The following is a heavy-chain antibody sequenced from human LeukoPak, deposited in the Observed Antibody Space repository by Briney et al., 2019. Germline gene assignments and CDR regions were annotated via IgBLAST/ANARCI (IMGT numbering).Heavy chain of an antibody. CDR3: ARGKEMTAVAGYCSFDY. Sequence: SETLSLTCTVSGGSISGHYWTWIRQPAGRGLEWIGRIYSSGSTYYNPSLMSRVTTSLDTSNNQFSLRVTSVTAADTAVYYCARGKEMTAVAGYCSFDYWGQGTLVSVSS. D-gene: IGHD6-19*01. J-gene: IGHJ4*02. CDR1: GGSISGHY. CDR2: IYSSGST. V-gene: IGHV4-4*07.